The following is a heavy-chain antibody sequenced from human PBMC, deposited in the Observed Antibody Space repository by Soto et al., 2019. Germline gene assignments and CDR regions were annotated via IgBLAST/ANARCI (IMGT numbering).Heavy chain of an antibody. CDR2: ISAYNGNT. CDR1: GYTFTSYG. Sequence: ASVKVSCKASGYTFTSYGISWVRQAPGQGLEWMGWISAYNGNTNYAQKLQGRVTMTTDTSTSTAYMELRSLRSDDTAVYYCARILRTTDTAMVAFDYWGQGTLVTVSS. D-gene: IGHD5-18*01. CDR3: ARILRTTDTAMVAFDY. V-gene: IGHV1-18*01. J-gene: IGHJ4*02.